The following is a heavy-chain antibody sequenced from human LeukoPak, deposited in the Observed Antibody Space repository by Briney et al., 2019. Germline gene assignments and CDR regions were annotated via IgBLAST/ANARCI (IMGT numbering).Heavy chain of an antibody. J-gene: IGHJ1*01. CDR3: ARDPIGTDYYDSSGYYLEYFQH. V-gene: IGHV3-21*04. Sequence: GGSLRLSCAASGFTFSSYSMNWVRQAPGKGLEWVSSISSSSSYIYYADSVKGRFTISRDNAKNSLYLQMSSLRAEDTAVYYCARDPIGTDYYDSSGYYLEYFQHWGQGTLVTVSS. D-gene: IGHD3-22*01. CDR1: GFTFSSYS. CDR2: ISSSSSYI.